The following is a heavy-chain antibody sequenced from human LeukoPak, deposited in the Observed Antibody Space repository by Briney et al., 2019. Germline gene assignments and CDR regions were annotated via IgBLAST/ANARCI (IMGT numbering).Heavy chain of an antibody. Sequence: PGRSLRLSCAASGFTFSSYAMHWVRQAPGKGLEWVAVISYDGSNKYYADSVKGRFTISRDNSKNTLYLQMNSLRAEDTAVYYWSRGHSRCYYPYSFYIWGQGTMVTVSS. CDR3: SRGHSRCYYPYSFYI. CDR2: ISYDGSNK. V-gene: IGHV3-30-3*01. D-gene: IGHD3-22*01. CDR1: GFTFSSYA. J-gene: IGHJ3*02.